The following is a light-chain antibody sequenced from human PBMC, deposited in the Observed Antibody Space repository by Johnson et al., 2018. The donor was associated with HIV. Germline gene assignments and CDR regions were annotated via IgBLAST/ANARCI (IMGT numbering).Light chain of an antibody. CDR2: ENN. Sequence: LTQPPSVSAAPGQKVTISCSGSSSNIGNNYVSWYQQLPGTAPKLLIYENNKRPSGIPDRFSGSKSGTSATLGITGLQTGDEADYYCGTWDSSLSAGYVFGTGTKVTVL. V-gene: IGLV1-51*01. J-gene: IGLJ1*01. CDR1: SSNIGNNY. CDR3: GTWDSSLSAGYV.